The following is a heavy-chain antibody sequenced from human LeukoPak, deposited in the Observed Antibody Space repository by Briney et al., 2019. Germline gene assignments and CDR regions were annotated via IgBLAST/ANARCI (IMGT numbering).Heavy chain of an antibody. J-gene: IGHJ4*02. V-gene: IGHV4-34*01. CDR1: GGSFSGYY. CDR3: ARHRGSGWSIFDY. CDR2: INHSGST. D-gene: IGHD6-19*01. Sequence: PSETLSLTCAVYGGSFSGYYWSWIRQPPGKGLEWIGEINHSGSTNYNPSLKSRVTTSVDTSKNQFSLKLSSVTAADTAVYYCARHRGSGWSIFDYWGQGTLVTVSS.